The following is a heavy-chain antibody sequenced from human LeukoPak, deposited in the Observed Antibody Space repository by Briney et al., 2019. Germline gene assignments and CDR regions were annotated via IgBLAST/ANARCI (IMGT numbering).Heavy chain of an antibody. Sequence: SETLSLTCTVSGGSISSSSYYWGWIRQPPGKGLEWIGSIYYSGSTYYNPSLKSRVTISVDTSKNQFSLKLSSVTAADTAVYYCARWVHSSNLRLHYGMDVWGQGTTVTVSS. CDR3: ARWVHSSNLRLHYGMDV. D-gene: IGHD6-13*01. CDR2: IYYSGST. CDR1: GGSISSSSYY. J-gene: IGHJ6*02. V-gene: IGHV4-39*07.